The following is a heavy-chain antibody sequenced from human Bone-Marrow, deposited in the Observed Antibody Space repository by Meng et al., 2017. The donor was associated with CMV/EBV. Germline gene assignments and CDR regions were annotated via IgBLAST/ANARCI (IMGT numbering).Heavy chain of an antibody. CDR3: ARDITGDHY. D-gene: IGHD7-27*01. CDR2: INHSGST. CDR1: GGSFSGYY. V-gene: IGHV4-34*01. J-gene: IGHJ4*02. Sequence: SETLSLTCAVYGGSFSGYYWNWIRQPPGKGLEWIGEINHSGSTNYNPSLKSRVIISVDTSKNQFSLKLSSVTAADTAVYFCARDITGDHYWGQGTLVTVSS.